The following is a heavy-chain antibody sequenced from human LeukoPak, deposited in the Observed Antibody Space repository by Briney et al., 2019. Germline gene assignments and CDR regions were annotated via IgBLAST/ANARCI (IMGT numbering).Heavy chain of an antibody. J-gene: IGHJ4*02. CDR1: GYTFTSYD. D-gene: IGHD2-21*02. V-gene: IGHV1-8*01. CDR3: ATGALAYCGGDCYRGDY. CDR2: MNPNSGNT. Sequence: GASVKVSCKASGYTFTSYDINWVRQATGQGLEWMGWMNPNSGNTGYAQKFQGRVTMTRNTSISTAYMELSSLRSEDTAVYYCATGALAYCGGDCYRGDYWGQGTLVTVSS.